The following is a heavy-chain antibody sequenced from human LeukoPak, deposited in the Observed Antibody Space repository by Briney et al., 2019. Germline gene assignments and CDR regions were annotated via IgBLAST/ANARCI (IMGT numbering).Heavy chain of an antibody. Sequence: GRSLRLSCAASGFTFDDYAMHWVWQAPGKGLEWVSGISWNSGSIGYADSVKGRFTISRDNAKNSLYLQMNSLRAEDTALYYCAKEVGASYGMDVWGQGTTVTVSS. CDR2: ISWNSGSI. V-gene: IGHV3-9*01. J-gene: IGHJ6*02. D-gene: IGHD1-26*01. CDR1: GFTFDDYA. CDR3: AKEVGASYGMDV.